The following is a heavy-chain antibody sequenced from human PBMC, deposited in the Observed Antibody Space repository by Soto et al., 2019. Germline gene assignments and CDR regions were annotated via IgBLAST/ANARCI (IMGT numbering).Heavy chain of an antibody. V-gene: IGHV3-74*03. CDR1: GFTFSYYW. CDR3: AIGNYCGFDY. Sequence: EVQLVESGGGLVEPGGSLRLSCAASGFTFSYYWMHWVRQTPEKGLVWVARIYSDGSATTYADSVKGRFTISRDNSKNKLYLQMNSVRADDTAVYYCAIGNYCGFDYWGQGTLVTVSS. CDR2: IYSDGSAT. J-gene: IGHJ4*02. D-gene: IGHD4-17*01.